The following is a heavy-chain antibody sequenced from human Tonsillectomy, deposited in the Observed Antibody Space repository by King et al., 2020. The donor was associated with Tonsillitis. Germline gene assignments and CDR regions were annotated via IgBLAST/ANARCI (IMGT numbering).Heavy chain of an antibody. J-gene: IGHJ6*03. D-gene: IGHD2-2*01. V-gene: IGHV3-13*01. Sequence: VQLVESGGGLVQPGGSLRLSCAASGFTFSNYDMHWVRQATGKGLEWVSVIRTAGDTYYPDSVKGRFTISRENAKNSFYLQMSSLRARDTAVYYCARGVVPSANNNYYFYMDVWGKGTTITVSS. CDR3: ARGVVPSANNNYYFYMDV. CDR2: IRTAGDT. CDR1: GFTFSNYD.